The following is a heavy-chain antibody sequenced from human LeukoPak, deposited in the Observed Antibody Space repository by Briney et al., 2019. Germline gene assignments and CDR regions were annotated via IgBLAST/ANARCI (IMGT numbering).Heavy chain of an antibody. V-gene: IGHV3-48*04. CDR3: AKDEYCGGDCYFSWFDP. CDR1: GFTLSSYS. J-gene: IGHJ5*02. CDR2: IDSSSRTI. Sequence: PGGSLRLSCAASGFTLSSYSMNWVRQAPGKGLEWISFIDSSSRTIFYAESVKGRFTISRDNAKNTLYLQMNSLRAEDTAVYYCAKDEYCGGDCYFSWFDPGGQGTLATVSS. D-gene: IGHD2-21*01.